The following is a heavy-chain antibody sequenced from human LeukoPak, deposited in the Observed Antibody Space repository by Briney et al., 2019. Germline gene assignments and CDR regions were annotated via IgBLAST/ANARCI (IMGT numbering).Heavy chain of an antibody. V-gene: IGHV4-59*08. J-gene: IGHJ4*02. CDR3: ARYSSSSSALDY. CDR1: GGSISSYY. Sequence: LETLSLTCTVSGGSISSYYWTWIRQPPGKGLEWIGYIYYSGSTNYNPSLKSRLTISLDTSKNQFSLKLSSVTAADTAVYYCARYSSSSSALDYWGQGTLVTVSS. D-gene: IGHD6-6*01. CDR2: IYYSGST.